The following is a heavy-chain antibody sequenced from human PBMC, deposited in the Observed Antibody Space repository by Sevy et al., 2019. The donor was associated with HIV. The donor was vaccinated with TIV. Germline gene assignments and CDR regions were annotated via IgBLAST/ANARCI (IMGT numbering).Heavy chain of an antibody. V-gene: IGHV3-33*01. J-gene: IGHJ3*01. CDR2: IWNDRSNK. D-gene: IGHD3-22*01. CDR3: ASLPNNYYDISGSSGAHAFDV. Sequence: GGSLRLSCAAYGFTFSIYGMHWVRQAPGKGLEWVAVIWNDRSNKHYADSVKGRFTISRDNAKNTLYLQMNSLRVEDTAVYYCASLPNNYYDISGSSGAHAFDVWGQGTRVTVSS. CDR1: GFTFSIYG.